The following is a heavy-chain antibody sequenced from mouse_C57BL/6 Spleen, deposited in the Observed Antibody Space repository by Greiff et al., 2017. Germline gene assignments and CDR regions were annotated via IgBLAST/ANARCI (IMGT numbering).Heavy chain of an antibody. Sequence: QVQLKQSGPELVKPGASVKISCKASGYAFSSSWMNWVKQRPGKGLEWIGRIYPGDGDTNYNGKFKGKATLTADKSSSTAYMQLSSLTSEDSAVYFCARSGIYYGNYFDCWGQGTTLTVSS. D-gene: IGHD2-1*01. CDR2: IYPGDGDT. V-gene: IGHV1-82*01. J-gene: IGHJ2*01. CDR3: ARSGIYYGNYFDC. CDR1: GYAFSSSW.